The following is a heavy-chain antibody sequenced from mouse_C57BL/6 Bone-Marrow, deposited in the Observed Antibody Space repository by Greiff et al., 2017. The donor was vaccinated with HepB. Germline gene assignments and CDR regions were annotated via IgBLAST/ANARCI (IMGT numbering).Heavy chain of an antibody. CDR1: GYTFTSYG. Sequence: QVQLKESGAELARPGASVKLSCKASGYTFTSYGISWVKQRTGQGLEWIGEIYPRSGNTYYNEKFKGKATLTADKSSSTAYMELRSLTSEDSAVYFCARPSFYYDFDYWGQGTTLTVSS. CDR3: ARPSFYYDFDY. J-gene: IGHJ2*01. V-gene: IGHV1-81*01. CDR2: IYPRSGNT. D-gene: IGHD2-4*01.